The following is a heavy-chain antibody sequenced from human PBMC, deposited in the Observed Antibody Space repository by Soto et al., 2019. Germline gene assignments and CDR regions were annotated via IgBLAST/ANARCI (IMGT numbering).Heavy chain of an antibody. CDR2: VSHSGST. CDR1: DGSIGSYY. D-gene: IGHD1-1*01. J-gene: IGHJ6*02. V-gene: IGHV4-59*01. Sequence: QVQLQESGPGLVKPSETLSLTCTVSDGSIGSYYWSWIRQPPGKGLEWIGYVSHSGSTNYNPSLKSRVTISLDTSQNQFSLRLSSVTAADTAVYYCAREGTTVDSYYYSGLDVWGQGTTVTVSS. CDR3: AREGTTVDSYYYSGLDV.